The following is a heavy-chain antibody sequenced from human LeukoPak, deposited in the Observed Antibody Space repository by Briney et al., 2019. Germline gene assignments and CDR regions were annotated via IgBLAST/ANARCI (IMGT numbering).Heavy chain of an antibody. Sequence: PSETLSLTCTVSGGSISSYYWSWIRQPPGKGLEWIGYIYYSGSTNYNPSLKSRVTISVDTSKNRFSLKLSSVTAADTAVYYCARERIVVVPAAFNNWFDPWGQGTLVTVSS. CDR2: IYYSGST. CDR3: ARERIVVVPAAFNNWFDP. CDR1: GGSISSYY. D-gene: IGHD2-2*01. J-gene: IGHJ5*02. V-gene: IGHV4-59*01.